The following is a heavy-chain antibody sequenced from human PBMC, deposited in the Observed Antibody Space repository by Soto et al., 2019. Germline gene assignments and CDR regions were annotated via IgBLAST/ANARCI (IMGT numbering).Heavy chain of an antibody. V-gene: IGHV3-33*01. CDR2: IWHDGSNK. J-gene: IGHJ4*02. D-gene: IGHD1-26*01. Sequence: GGSLRLSCAASGFTFNNYGMHWVRQAPGKGLEWVALIWHDGSNKGYADSVKGRFTISRGNSKNTVNLQMNSLRVEDTAVYYCTRAAIKGELLDYWGQGTQVTVSS. CDR3: TRAAIKGELLDY. CDR1: GFTFNNYG.